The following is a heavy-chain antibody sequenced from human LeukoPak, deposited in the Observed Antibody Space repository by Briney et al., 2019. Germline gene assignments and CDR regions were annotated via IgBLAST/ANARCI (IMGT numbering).Heavy chain of an antibody. J-gene: IGHJ4*02. CDR2: IYYSGST. Sequence: SETLSLTCTVSGGSISSSSYYWGWIRQPPGKGLEWIGSIYYSGSTYYNPSLKSRVTISVDTSKNQFSLKLSSVTAADTAVYYCARREAVAAPFRYFDYWGQGTLVTVSS. CDR3: ARREAVAAPFRYFDY. CDR1: GGSISSSSYY. D-gene: IGHD6-19*01. V-gene: IGHV4-39*01.